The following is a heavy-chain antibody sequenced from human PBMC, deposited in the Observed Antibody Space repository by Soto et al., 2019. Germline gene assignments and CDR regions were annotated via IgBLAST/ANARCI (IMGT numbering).Heavy chain of an antibody. D-gene: IGHD3-10*01. CDR1: GFTFSSHS. J-gene: IGHJ4*02. V-gene: IGHV3-48*01. CDR2: ISSSSTTV. CDR3: AGVLPWFGESLYWGGDY. Sequence: EVQLVESGGGLVQPGGSLRLSCAASGFTFSSHSMNWVRQAPGKGLEWVSYISSSSTTVYYADSVKGRFTISRDNAKNALYLVMNSLRAEDTAVYYCAGVLPWFGESLYWGGDYWGQGTLVTVSS.